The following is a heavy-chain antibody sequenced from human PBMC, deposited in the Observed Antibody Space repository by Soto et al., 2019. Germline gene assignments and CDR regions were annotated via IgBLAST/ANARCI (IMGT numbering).Heavy chain of an antibody. Sequence: KLSETLSLTCTVSGGSVSSDNYYWSWIRQPQRKGQERIGYIYYSGSTNYNPSLKSRVTISVDTSKNQFSLKLSSVTAADTAVYYCARESYDSSGYYSRWFDPWGQGTLVTVSS. D-gene: IGHD3-22*01. CDR1: GGSVSSDNYY. J-gene: IGHJ5*02. CDR2: IYYSGST. V-gene: IGHV4-61*01. CDR3: ARESYDSSGYYSRWFDP.